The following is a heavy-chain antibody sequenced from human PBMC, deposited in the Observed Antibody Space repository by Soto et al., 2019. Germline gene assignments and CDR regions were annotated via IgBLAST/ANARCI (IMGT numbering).Heavy chain of an antibody. CDR1: GGSISSDGYY. Sequence: SETLSLTCTVSGGSISSDGYYWSWIRQHPGKGLEWIGYIYSSGSTYYNPSLKSRVTISVDTSKNQFSLKLSSVPAADTAVYYCARMGEQLAYYYYRGKDVWGQGTTVTVSS. D-gene: IGHD6-6*01. CDR2: IYSSGST. V-gene: IGHV4-31*03. J-gene: IGHJ6*02. CDR3: ARMGEQLAYYYYRGKDV.